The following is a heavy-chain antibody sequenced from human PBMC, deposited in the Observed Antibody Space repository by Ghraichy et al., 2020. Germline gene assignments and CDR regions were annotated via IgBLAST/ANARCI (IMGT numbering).Heavy chain of an antibody. CDR3: ATRGNSYEGPYYYYGMDV. J-gene: IGHJ6*02. D-gene: IGHD5-18*01. Sequence: ASVKVSCKVSGYTLTELSMHWVRQAPGKGLEWMGGFDPEDGETIYAQKFQGRVTMTEDTSTDTAYMELSSLRSEDTAVYYCATRGNSYEGPYYYYGMDVWGQGTTVTVSS. CDR1: GYTLTELS. V-gene: IGHV1-24*01. CDR2: FDPEDGET.